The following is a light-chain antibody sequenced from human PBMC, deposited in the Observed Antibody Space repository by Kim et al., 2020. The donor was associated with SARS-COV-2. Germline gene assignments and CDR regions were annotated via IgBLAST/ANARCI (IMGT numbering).Light chain of an antibody. CDR1: KLGDKY. V-gene: IGLV3-1*01. Sequence: SYELTQPPSVSVSPGQTASITCSGDKLGDKYACWYQQKPGQSPVLVIYQDSKRPSGIPERFSGSNSGNTATLTISGTQAMDEADYYCQAWDSRNWVFGGGTQLTVL. J-gene: IGLJ3*02. CDR3: QAWDSRNWV. CDR2: QDS.